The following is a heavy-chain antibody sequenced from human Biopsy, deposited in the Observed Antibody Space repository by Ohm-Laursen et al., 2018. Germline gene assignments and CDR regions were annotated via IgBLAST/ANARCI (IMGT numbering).Heavy chain of an antibody. CDR2: VSYSGNT. D-gene: IGHD3-22*01. J-gene: IGHJ4*02. CDR3: AAYYYDSSGYFYAFHY. V-gene: IGHV4-59*08. Sequence: SETLSLTCTVSGVSISSYFWSWIRKPLGKGQEWIGYVSYSGNTKYNPSLKSRVIISADTPKKLFSLKVSSVTAADTAMYYCAAYYYDSSGYFYAFHYWGQGTLVTVSS. CDR1: GVSISSYF.